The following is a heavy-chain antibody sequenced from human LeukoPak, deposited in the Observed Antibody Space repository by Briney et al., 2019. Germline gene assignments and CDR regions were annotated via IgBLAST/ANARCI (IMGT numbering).Heavy chain of an antibody. CDR1: GGTFSSYA. D-gene: IGHD3-22*01. J-gene: IGHJ4*02. CDR2: IIPIFGTA. Sequence: SVKVSCKASGGTFSSYAISWVRQAPGQGLEWMGGIIPIFGTANYAQKFQGRVTITADESTSTAYMELSSLRSEDTAVYYCTRKYYYDSSGYYDYWGQGTLVTVSS. CDR3: TRKYYYDSSGYYDY. V-gene: IGHV1-69*13.